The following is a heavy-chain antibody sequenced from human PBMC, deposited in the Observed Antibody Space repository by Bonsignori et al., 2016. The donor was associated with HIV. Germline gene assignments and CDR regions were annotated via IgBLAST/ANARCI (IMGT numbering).Heavy chain of an antibody. CDR3: VLAANDGLDI. D-gene: IGHD2-15*01. Sequence: WIRQPPGKGLVWVANIKGDGTRKNYADSVKGRFTISRDNAKNSLFLQMNSLRGEDTAMYHCVLAANDGLDIWGQGTMVTVSS. CDR2: IKGDGTRK. V-gene: IGHV3-7*01. J-gene: IGHJ3*02.